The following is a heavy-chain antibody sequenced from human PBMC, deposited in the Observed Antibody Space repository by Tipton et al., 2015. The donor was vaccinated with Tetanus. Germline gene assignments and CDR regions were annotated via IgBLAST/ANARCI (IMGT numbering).Heavy chain of an antibody. CDR1: GFTFSGSA. D-gene: IGHD3-22*01. J-gene: IGHJ3*02. CDR2: IRSKANSYAT. CDR3: TRRNYYDSSGYDNDAFDI. Sequence: GSLRLSCAASGFTFSGSAMHWVRQASGKGLEWVGRIRSKANSYATAYAASVKGRFTISRDDSKNTAYLQMNSLKTEDTAVYYCTRRNYYDSSGYDNDAFDIWGQGTMVTVFS. V-gene: IGHV3-73*01.